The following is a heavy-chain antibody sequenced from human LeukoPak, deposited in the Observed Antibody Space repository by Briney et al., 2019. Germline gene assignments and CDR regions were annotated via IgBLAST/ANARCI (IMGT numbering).Heavy chain of an antibody. CDR1: GGSISSGGYY. D-gene: IGHD3-10*01. J-gene: IGHJ5*02. Sequence: PSGTLSLTCTVSGGSISSGGYYWSWIRQHPGKGLEWIGYIYYSGSTYYNPSLKSRVTISVDTSKNQFSLKLSSVTAADTAVYYCASNRLLLWFGEPSPGWFDPWGQGTLVTVSS. CDR2: IYYSGST. V-gene: IGHV4-31*03. CDR3: ASNRLLLWFGEPSPGWFDP.